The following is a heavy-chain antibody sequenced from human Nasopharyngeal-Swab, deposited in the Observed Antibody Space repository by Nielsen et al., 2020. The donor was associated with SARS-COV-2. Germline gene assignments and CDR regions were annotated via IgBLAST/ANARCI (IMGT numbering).Heavy chain of an antibody. D-gene: IGHD2-2*03. CDR2: ISYDGSNK. J-gene: IGHJ4*02. Sequence: VRQAPGKGLEWVAVISYDGSNKYYADSVKGRFTISRDNSKNTLYLQMNSLRAEDTAAYYCARGTLRLDIVVVPAVYFDYWGQGTLVTVSS. CDR3: ARGTLRLDIVVVPAVYFDY. V-gene: IGHV3-30*04.